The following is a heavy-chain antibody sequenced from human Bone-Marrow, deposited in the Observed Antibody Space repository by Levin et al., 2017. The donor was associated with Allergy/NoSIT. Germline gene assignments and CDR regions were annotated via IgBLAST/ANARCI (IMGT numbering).Heavy chain of an antibody. CDR3: TTAAANYYDSSGYYYNDDAFDI. CDR2: IKSKTDGGTT. CDR1: GFTFGNAW. Sequence: AGGSLRLSCAASGFTFGNAWMSWVRQAPGKGLEWVGRIKSKTDGGTTDYAAPVKGRFTISRDDSKNTLYLQMNSLKTEDTAVYYCTTAAANYYDSSGYYYNDDAFDIWGQGTMVTVSS. J-gene: IGHJ3*02. D-gene: IGHD3-22*01. V-gene: IGHV3-15*01.